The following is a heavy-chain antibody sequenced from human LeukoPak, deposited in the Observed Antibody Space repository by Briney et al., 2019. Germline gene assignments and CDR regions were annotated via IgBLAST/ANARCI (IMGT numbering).Heavy chain of an antibody. V-gene: IGHV3-23*01. J-gene: IGHJ4*02. D-gene: IGHD1-26*01. CDR1: GFTFSSYA. CDR3: ARADLSGSYFHPHFLDY. CDR2: ISGSGGST. Sequence: PGGSLRLSCAASGFTFSSYAMSWVRQAPGKGLEWVSAISGSGGSTYYADSVKGRFTISRDNSKNSLYLQMNSLRAEDTAMYYCARADLSGSYFHPHFLDYWGQGTLVTVSS.